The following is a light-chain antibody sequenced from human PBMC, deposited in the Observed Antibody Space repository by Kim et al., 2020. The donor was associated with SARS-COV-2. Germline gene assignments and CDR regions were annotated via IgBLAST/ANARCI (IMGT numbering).Light chain of an antibody. CDR2: EAS. CDR3: QEYNTFWVT. V-gene: IGKV1-5*03. CDR1: QGISSH. Sequence: ASVRGRVTITCRASQGISSHLAWYQQEPGKAPKVLISEASSLESGVPSRFNGSGSGTEFTLTISSLQPDDFATYYCQEYNTFWVTFGGGTKVDIK. J-gene: IGKJ4*01.